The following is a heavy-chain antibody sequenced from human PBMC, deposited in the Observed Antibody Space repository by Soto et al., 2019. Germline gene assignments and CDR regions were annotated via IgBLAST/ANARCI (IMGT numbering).Heavy chain of an antibody. Sequence: QVRLVQPAAEVKKPGASVKVSCKTSGYTFIRYGIAWVRQAPGQGLEWMGWISPYNDYTNYAQKFQGRVRMTADTSTKTVYLELRPLTSDDTVVYYCARGGYYDAVWRKLNQYGLDVWGQGTTVSVSS. CDR2: ISPYNDYT. V-gene: IGHV1-18*01. CDR3: ARGGYYDAVWRKLNQYGLDV. CDR1: GYTFIRYG. D-gene: IGHD3-16*01. J-gene: IGHJ6*02.